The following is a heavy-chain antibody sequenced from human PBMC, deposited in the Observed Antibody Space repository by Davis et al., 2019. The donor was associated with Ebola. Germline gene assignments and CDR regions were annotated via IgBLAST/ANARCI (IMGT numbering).Heavy chain of an antibody. CDR1: GYTFTSQW. D-gene: IGHD2-8*01. Sequence: GESLKISCTGSGYTFTSQWFSWVRQMPGKGLEWMGTIDPSDSYTKYSPSFEGHVTISADKSTSNVYLQWSSLKASDTAMYYCSREDTNIHYYMDVWGKGTTVTVSS. V-gene: IGHV5-10-1*01. J-gene: IGHJ6*03. CDR2: IDPSDSYT. CDR3: SREDTNIHYYMDV.